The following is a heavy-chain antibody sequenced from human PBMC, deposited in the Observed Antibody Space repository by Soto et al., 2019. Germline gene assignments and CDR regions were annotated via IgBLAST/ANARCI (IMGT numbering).Heavy chain of an antibody. CDR1: GYTFTSYG. CDR2: ISAYNGDT. V-gene: IGHV1-18*01. D-gene: IGHD3-10*01. Sequence: QVQLVQSGVEVKKPGASLKVSCKASGYTFTSYGISWVRQAPGQGLEWMGWISAYNGDTKYAQTVQDRVTFLTDTXTRTAYMELRSLRSDDTAVYYCAREKGSGTSWFDPWGQGTLVTVSS. J-gene: IGHJ5*02. CDR3: AREKGSGTSWFDP.